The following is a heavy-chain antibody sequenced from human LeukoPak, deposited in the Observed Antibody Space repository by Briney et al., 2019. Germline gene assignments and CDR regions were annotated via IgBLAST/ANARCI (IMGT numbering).Heavy chain of an antibody. Sequence: GRSLRLSCAASGFTFSSYAMHWVRQAPGKGLERVAVISYDGSNKYYADSVKGRFTISRDNSKNTLYLQMNSLRAEDTAVYYCASSSTSNFDYWGQGTLVTVPS. J-gene: IGHJ4*02. CDR3: ASSSTSNFDY. CDR2: ISYDGSNK. V-gene: IGHV3-30-3*01. D-gene: IGHD2-2*01. CDR1: GFTFSSYA.